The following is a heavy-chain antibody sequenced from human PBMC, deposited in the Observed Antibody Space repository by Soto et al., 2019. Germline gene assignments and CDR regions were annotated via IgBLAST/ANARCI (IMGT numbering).Heavy chain of an antibody. CDR2: IIPIFGTA. J-gene: IGHJ6*02. D-gene: IGHD6-6*01. Sequence: SVKVSCKASGGTFSSYAISWVRQAPGQGLEWMGGIIPIFGTANYAQKFQGRVTITADESTSTAYMELSSLRSEDTAVYYCAREPSYSSSSGDYYYGMDVWGQGTTVTVSS. CDR3: AREPSYSSSSGDYYYGMDV. V-gene: IGHV1-69*13. CDR1: GGTFSSYA.